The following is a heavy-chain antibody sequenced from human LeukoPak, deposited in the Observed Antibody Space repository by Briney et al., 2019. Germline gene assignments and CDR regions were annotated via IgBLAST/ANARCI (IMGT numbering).Heavy chain of an antibody. CDR1: GFTFSSYS. D-gene: IGHD6-19*01. J-gene: IGHJ6*03. CDR2: ISSSSSYI. Sequence: GGSLRLSCAASGFTFSSYSMNWVRQAPGKGLEWVSSISSSSSYIYYADSVKGRFTISRDNAKNSLYLQMNSLRAEDTAVYYCARDATYSSGWYPGRYYYYMDVWGKGTTVTVSS. V-gene: IGHV3-21*01. CDR3: ARDATYSSGWYPGRYYYYMDV.